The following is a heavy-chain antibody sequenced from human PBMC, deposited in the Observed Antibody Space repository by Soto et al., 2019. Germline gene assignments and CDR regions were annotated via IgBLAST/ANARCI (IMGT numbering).Heavy chain of an antibody. Sequence: PSETLSLTCTVSGGSISSYYWSWIRQPAGKGLEWIGRIYTSGSTNYNPSLKSRVTMSVDTSKNQFSLKLSSVTAADTAVYYCARDRGYYDSSGPPADVFDIWGKGIMVTVSS. V-gene: IGHV4-4*07. CDR3: ARDRGYYDSSGPPADVFDI. CDR1: GGSISSYY. D-gene: IGHD3-22*01. CDR2: IYTSGST. J-gene: IGHJ3*02.